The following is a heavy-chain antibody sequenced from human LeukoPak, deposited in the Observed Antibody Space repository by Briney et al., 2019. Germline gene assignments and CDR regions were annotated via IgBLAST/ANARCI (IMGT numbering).Heavy chain of an antibody. CDR2: ISSSSSYI. Sequence: GGSLRLSCAASGFTFSSYSMNRVRQAPGKGLEWVSSISSSSSYIYYADSVKGRFTISRDNAKNSLYLQMNSLRAEDTAVYYCARVEGSKLDYWGQGTLVTVSS. V-gene: IGHV3-21*01. CDR3: ARVEGSKLDY. J-gene: IGHJ4*02. CDR1: GFTFSSYS.